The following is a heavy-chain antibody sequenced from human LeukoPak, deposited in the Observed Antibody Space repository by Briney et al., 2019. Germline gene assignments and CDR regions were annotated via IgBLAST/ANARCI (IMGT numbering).Heavy chain of an antibody. V-gene: IGHV4-4*02. CDR3: ARGLGYCSSTSCYEDYYGMDV. D-gene: IGHD2-2*01. J-gene: IGHJ6*02. CDR2: IYHSGST. CDR1: GGSISSSNW. Sequence: SETLSLTCAVSGGSISSSNWWSWVRQPPGKGLEWIGEIYHSGSTNYNPSLKSRVTISVDKSKNQFSLKLSSVTAADTAVYYCARGLGYCSSTSCYEDYYGMDVRGQGTTVTVSS.